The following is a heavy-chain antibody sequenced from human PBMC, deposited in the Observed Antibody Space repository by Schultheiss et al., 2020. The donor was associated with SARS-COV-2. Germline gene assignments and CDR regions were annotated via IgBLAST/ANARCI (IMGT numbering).Heavy chain of an antibody. V-gene: IGHV4-59*01. CDR3: ASVHAAGTDSVYGMDV. D-gene: IGHD6-13*01. Sequence: SQTLSLTCTVSGGSISSYYWSWIRQPPGKGLEWIGYIYYSGSTNYNPSLKSRVTISVDTSKNQFSLKLSSVTAADTAVYYCASVHAAGTDSVYGMDVWGQGTTVTVSS. CDR2: IYYSGST. CDR1: GGSISSYY. J-gene: IGHJ6*02.